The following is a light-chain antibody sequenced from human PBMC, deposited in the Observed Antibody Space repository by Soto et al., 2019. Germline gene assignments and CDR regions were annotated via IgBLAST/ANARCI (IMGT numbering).Light chain of an antibody. J-gene: IGLJ1*01. CDR2: GNS. Sequence: QSVLTQPPSVSGAPGQRVTISCTGSSSNIGAGYDVHWYQQLPGTAPKLLIYGNSNRPSGVPDRFSGSKSGTSASLAITGLQAEDEADYYCQSYDSSLSVGTGTKLTVL. V-gene: IGLV1-40*01. CDR1: SSNIGAGYD. CDR3: QSYDSSLS.